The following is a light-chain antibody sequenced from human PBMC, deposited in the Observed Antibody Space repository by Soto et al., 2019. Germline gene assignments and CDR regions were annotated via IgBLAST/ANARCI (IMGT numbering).Light chain of an antibody. J-gene: IGLJ3*02. Sequence: QSALTQPASVSGSPGQSITISCTGTSSDVGGYNYVSWYQQHPGKAPKIMIYEVSNRPSGVSNRFSGSKSGNTASLTISGLQAEDESDYYCSSSTSSSPHRVFGGGTQLTVL. CDR1: SSDVGGYNY. CDR2: EVS. V-gene: IGLV2-14*01. CDR3: SSSTSSSPHRV.